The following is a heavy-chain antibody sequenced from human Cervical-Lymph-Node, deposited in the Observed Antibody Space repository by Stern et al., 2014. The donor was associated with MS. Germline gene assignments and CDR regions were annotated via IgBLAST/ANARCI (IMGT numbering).Heavy chain of an antibody. J-gene: IGHJ4*02. CDR3: ATLYGPLDY. Sequence: EVQLVESGGGLVQSGGSLRLSCAASGFAFYDYWMHWVRQAPGKVLVLVSRINEDGRRTWYADSVEGRFTISKDNAKNTLYLQMDSLRTEDTGVYYCATLYGPLDYWGQGTLVPVSP. CDR2: INEDGRRT. CDR1: GFAFYDYW. D-gene: IGHD4-17*01. V-gene: IGHV3-74*02.